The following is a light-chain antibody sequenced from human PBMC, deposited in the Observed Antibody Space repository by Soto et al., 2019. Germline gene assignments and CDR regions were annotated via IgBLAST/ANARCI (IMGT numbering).Light chain of an antibody. CDR2: EVS. Sequence: QSALTQPPSASGSPGQSVTISCTGTSSDVGGYNYVSWYQQHPGKAPKLMIYEVSKRPSGVPDRFSGSKSGNTASLTVSGLQAEDEADYYCSSYAGTYSPVLGGGTKLTVL. CDR1: SSDVGGYNY. CDR3: SSYAGTYSPV. J-gene: IGLJ2*01. V-gene: IGLV2-8*01.